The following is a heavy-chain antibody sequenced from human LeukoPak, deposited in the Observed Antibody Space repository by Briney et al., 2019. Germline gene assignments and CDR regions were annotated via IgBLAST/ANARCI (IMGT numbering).Heavy chain of an antibody. D-gene: IGHD3-10*01. Sequence: ETLSLTCAVSGGSFSGYYWNWIRQSPGKGLEWVSGIRAGGDNTYYADSVKGRFTISRDNSKNTLYLQMNSLRAEDTAVYYCAKGGITMVRGVNFDYWGQGTLVTVSS. CDR1: GGSFSGYY. CDR3: AKGGITMVRGVNFDY. V-gene: IGHV3-23*01. J-gene: IGHJ4*02. CDR2: IRAGGDNT.